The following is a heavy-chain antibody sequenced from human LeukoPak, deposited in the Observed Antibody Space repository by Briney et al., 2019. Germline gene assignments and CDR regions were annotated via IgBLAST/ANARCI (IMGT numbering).Heavy chain of an antibody. V-gene: IGHV3-74*01. Sequence: WFSRINSDGSSTSYADSVKALFTISRDNAKNTLYLQMNSLRAEDTAVYYCVSGSGYYLDYWGQGTLVTVSS. D-gene: IGHD3-22*01. CDR2: INSDGSST. CDR3: VSGSGYYLDY. J-gene: IGHJ4*02.